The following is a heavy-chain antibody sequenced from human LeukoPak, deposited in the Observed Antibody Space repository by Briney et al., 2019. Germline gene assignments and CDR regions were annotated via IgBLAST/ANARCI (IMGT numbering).Heavy chain of an antibody. CDR2: IYYSGNT. CDR1: GDSISTSNSY. V-gene: IGHV4-39*01. D-gene: IGHD6-13*01. J-gene: IGHJ5*02. CDR3: ARLTYSNNWYFRRGLDNWFDP. Sequence: SETLSLTCTVSGDSISTSNSYWGWIRQPPGKGLEWIGSIYYSGNTYYNASLKSRVTISVDTSKNQFSLKLISVTAADTAVYYCARLTYSNNWYFRRGLDNWFDPWGQGTLVTVSS.